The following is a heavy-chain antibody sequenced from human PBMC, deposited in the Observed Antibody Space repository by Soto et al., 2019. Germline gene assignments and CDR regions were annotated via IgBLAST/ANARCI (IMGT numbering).Heavy chain of an antibody. D-gene: IGHD5-18*01. V-gene: IGHV1-2*02. Sequence: GASVKVSCKXSGYTFTGYYMHWVRQAPGQGLEWMGWINPTSGGTNYAQKFQGRVTMTRDTSISTAYMELSRLRSDDTAVYYCAARSRYSYGYWFDPWGQGTLVTVS. CDR1: GYTFTGYY. CDR3: AARSRYSYGYWFDP. J-gene: IGHJ5*02. CDR2: INPTSGGT.